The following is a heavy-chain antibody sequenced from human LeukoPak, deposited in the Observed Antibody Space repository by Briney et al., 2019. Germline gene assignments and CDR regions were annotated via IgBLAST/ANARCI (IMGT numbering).Heavy chain of an antibody. V-gene: IGHV3-66*01. CDR1: GLTFSNAW. J-gene: IGHJ4*02. Sequence: GGSLRLSCAASGLTFSNAWMSWVRQAPGKGLEWVSVIYSGGSTYYADSVKGRFTISRDNSKNTLYLHMNSLRAEDTAVYYCARDLGGSGYSEVFDYWGQGTLVTVSS. CDR2: IYSGGST. CDR3: ARDLGGSGYSEVFDY. D-gene: IGHD3-22*01.